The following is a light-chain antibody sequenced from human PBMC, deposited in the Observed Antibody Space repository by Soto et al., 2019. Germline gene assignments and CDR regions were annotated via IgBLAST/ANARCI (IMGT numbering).Light chain of an antibody. CDR2: DAS. CDR3: QQYKSYVWT. J-gene: IGKJ1*01. V-gene: IGKV1-5*01. Sequence: DIQMTQSPSTLSASVGDRVTITCRASQSISSWLAWYQQKPGKAPKLLIYDASSLESGVPSRFSGSGSGTEFTLTISSLQPDDFSTYYCQQYKSYVWTFGQGTKVEIK. CDR1: QSISSW.